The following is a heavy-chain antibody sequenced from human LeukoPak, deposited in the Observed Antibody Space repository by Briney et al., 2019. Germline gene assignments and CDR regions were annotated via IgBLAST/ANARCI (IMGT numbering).Heavy chain of an antibody. V-gene: IGHV3-30*18. CDR1: GFTFSSYG. Sequence: GGSLRLSCAVSGFTFSSYGMHWVRQAPGKGLEWVAVISYDGASKNYVDSVKGRFTISRDNSKNTLYLQMSSLRPEDTALYYCAKPGGRYFDYWGQGTLVTVSS. J-gene: IGHJ4*02. CDR2: ISYDGASK. CDR3: AKPGGRYFDY. D-gene: IGHD3-16*01.